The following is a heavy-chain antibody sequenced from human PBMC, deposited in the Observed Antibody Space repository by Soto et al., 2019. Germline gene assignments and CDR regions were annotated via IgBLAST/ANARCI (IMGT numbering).Heavy chain of an antibody. D-gene: IGHD3-3*01. CDR2: MSPNSGNT. J-gene: IGHJ4*02. V-gene: IGHV1-8*01. Sequence: ASVKVSCKASGYTFTSYDINWVRQATGQGLEWMGWMSPNSGNTGYAQKFQGRVTMTRNTSISTAYMELSSLRSEDTAVYYCARGDPLFWSGYYTLDYWGQGTLVTVSS. CDR3: ARGDPLFWSGYYTLDY. CDR1: GYTFTSYD.